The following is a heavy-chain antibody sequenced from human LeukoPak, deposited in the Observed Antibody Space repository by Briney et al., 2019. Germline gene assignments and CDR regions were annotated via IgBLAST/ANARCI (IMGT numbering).Heavy chain of an antibody. V-gene: IGHV1-69*13. CDR1: GGTFSSYA. J-gene: IGHJ6*04. Sequence: SVKVSCKASGGTFSSYAISWVRQAPGQGLEWMGGIIPIFGTANYAQKFQGRVTITADESTSTAYMELSNLRSEDTAVYYCARGVIAAAGTRYYYYYYGMDVWGKGTTVTVSS. D-gene: IGHD6-13*01. CDR3: ARGVIAAAGTRYYYYYYGMDV. CDR2: IIPIFGTA.